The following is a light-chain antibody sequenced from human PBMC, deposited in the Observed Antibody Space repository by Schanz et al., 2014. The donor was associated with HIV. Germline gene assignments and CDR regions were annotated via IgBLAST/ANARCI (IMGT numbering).Light chain of an antibody. CDR1: QSISNW. CDR2: EAS. V-gene: IGKV1-5*03. Sequence: IRITQSPSSLSASIGDRVTITCRASQSISNWVAWYQVKPGKAPKILIYEASSLESGVPSRFSGTGAGTEFTLTINSLQSDDFATYYCQHYSTFSHAFGQGTKVEI. CDR3: QHYSTFSHA. J-gene: IGKJ2*01.